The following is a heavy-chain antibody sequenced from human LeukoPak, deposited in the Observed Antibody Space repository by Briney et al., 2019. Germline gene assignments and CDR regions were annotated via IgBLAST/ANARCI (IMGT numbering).Heavy chain of an antibody. D-gene: IGHD3-10*01. CDR1: GFTFSGFS. CDR3: ARAGSHWHYVY. CDR2: IKQDGSER. J-gene: IGHJ4*02. Sequence: GGSLRLSCAASGFTFSGFSMSWVRQSPTKGLEWVANIKQDGSERYYVDSVKGRFTISRDNAKNSLSLQMNNLRVVDTAVYYCARAGSHWHYVYWGQGTVVTVSS. V-gene: IGHV3-7*01.